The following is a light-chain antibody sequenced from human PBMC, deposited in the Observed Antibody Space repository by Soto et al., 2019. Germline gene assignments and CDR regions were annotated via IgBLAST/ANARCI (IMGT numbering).Light chain of an antibody. CDR3: VSFTTRRSYV. J-gene: IGLJ1*01. CDR2: DII. V-gene: IGLV2-14*03. CDR1: SSDVGAYIF. Sequence: QSALSQPASVSGSPGHSITISCTGTSSDVGAYIFVSWYQQHPGKAPKLMIYDIINRPSGVSNRFSGSKSGNTASLTISGLQAEEEADYYCVSFTTRRSYVFGTGTKVTVL.